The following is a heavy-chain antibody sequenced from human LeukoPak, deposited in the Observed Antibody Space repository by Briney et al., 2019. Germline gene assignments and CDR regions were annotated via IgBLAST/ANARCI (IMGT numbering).Heavy chain of an antibody. Sequence: SETLSLTCTVSGGSISSISYYWVWIPQPPGKGLDWIGSIYYSGSTYYNPSLKSRVTISVDTSKNQFSLKLSSVTAADTAVYYCARDVVITYYYYGMDVWGQGTTVTVSS. CDR2: IYYSGST. J-gene: IGHJ6*02. CDR3: ARDVVITYYYYGMDV. D-gene: IGHD3-22*01. CDR1: GGSISSISYY. V-gene: IGHV4-39*02.